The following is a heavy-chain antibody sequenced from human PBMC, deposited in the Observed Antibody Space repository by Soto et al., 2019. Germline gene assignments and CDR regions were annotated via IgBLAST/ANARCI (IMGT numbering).Heavy chain of an antibody. CDR3: AKDQELYYYGSSGPGYDY. CDR1: GGTFSSYA. Sequence: SVKVSCKASGGTFSSYAISWVRQAPGQGLEWMGGIIPIFGTTNFAQNFQGRVTITADESTSTAYMELSSLRAEDTALYYCAKDQELYYYGSSGPGYDYWGQGALVTVSS. CDR2: IIPIFGTT. J-gene: IGHJ4*02. D-gene: IGHD3-22*01. V-gene: IGHV1-69*13.